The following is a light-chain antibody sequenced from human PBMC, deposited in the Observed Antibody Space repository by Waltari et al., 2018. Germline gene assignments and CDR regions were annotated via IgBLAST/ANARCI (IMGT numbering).Light chain of an antibody. J-gene: IGLJ2*01. CDR3: CSYAGSSTVV. V-gene: IGLV2-23*01. Sequence: QSALTQPASVSGSPGQSITISCTGTSSDIVSYNLVSWYQQYPGKAPKVMIYENNKRPSGVSNRFSGSKSGNTASLTISGLQTEDEADYYCCSYAGSSTVVFGGGTKLTVL. CDR2: ENN. CDR1: SSDIVSYNL.